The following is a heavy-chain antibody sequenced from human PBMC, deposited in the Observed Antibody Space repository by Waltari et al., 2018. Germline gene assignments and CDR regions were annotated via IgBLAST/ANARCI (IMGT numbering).Heavy chain of an antibody. V-gene: IGHV1-69*01. D-gene: IGHD3-10*01. CDR1: GGTFGSDA. CDR3: ACDWAYHYGSGPGAVVY. Sequence: VHLVQSGADVKEPGASVEVSCEASGGTFGSDAVSWVRQAPGQGLEWRGGVLPIFGTANYAQKFQGRVTITADESTSTAYMELCSLRSEDTAAYYAACDWAYHYGSGPGAVVYWGQGTLVTVSS. CDR2: VLPIFGTA. J-gene: IGHJ4*02.